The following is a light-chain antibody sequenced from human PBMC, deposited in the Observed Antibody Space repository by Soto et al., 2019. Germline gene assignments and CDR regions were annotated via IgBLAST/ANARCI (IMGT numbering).Light chain of an antibody. Sequence: DIQMTQSPSSLSASVGDRVTITCRASESISNNLNWYQHKPGKAPKVLIYAASSLQSGVPSRFSGSGSGTDFILTIISLQAEDFATYYCQQSYSSLGFTFGPGTKVDL. CDR3: QQSYSSLGFT. CDR1: ESISNN. J-gene: IGKJ3*01. V-gene: IGKV1-39*01. CDR2: AAS.